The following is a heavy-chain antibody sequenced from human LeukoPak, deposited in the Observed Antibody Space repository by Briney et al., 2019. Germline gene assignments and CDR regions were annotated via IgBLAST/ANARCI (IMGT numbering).Heavy chain of an antibody. V-gene: IGHV3-23*01. J-gene: IGHJ6*03. D-gene: IGHD4-23*01. CDR3: AKVGGISHNYYMEV. Sequence: GGSLRLSCAASGFTFSSYSISWVRQAPGNGLEWAASISGSGGNTYFADSVKGRFTISRDNSKNTLYLQINSLRAEETALYYCAKVGGISHNYYMEVWGKGNTVTVSS. CDR2: ISGSGGNT. CDR1: GFTFSSYS.